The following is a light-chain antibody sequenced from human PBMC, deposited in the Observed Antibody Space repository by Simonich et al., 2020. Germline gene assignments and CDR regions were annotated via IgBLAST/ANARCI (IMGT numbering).Light chain of an antibody. J-gene: IGKJ4*01. V-gene: IGKV3-11*01. CDR2: DAS. CDR1: QSVSSY. CDR3: QQRSNWLT. Sequence: ELVLTQSPATLSLSPGERATLYCRASQSVSSYLAWYQQKPGQAPRLLIYDASNSATGIPARFSCSGSGTDFTLTISSLEPEDFAVYYCQQRSNWLTFGGGTKVEIK.